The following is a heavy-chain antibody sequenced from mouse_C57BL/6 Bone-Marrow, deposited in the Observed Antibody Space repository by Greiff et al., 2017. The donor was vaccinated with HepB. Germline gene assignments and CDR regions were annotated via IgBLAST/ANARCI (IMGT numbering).Heavy chain of an antibody. CDR2: IYPGNSDT. V-gene: IGHV1-5*01. J-gene: IGHJ1*03. D-gene: IGHD2-3*01. CDR3: TRFYDGYYDWYFDV. Sequence: EVQLQQSGTVLVRPGASVKMSCKTSGYTFTSYWMHWVKQRPGQGLEWIGAIYPGNSDTSYNQKFKGKATLTAVTSASTAYMELSSLTNEDSAVYYCTRFYDGYYDWYFDVWGTGTTVTVSS. CDR1: GYTFTSYW.